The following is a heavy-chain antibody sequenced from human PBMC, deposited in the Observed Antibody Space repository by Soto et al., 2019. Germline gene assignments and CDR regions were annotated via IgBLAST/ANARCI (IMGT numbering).Heavy chain of an antibody. V-gene: IGHV1-18*04. CDR2: INTANGNA. J-gene: IGHJ6*02. D-gene: IGHD1-7*01. CDR3: ASSSWAGTIFYYGMDV. CDR1: GYTFTSYG. Sequence: ASVKVSCKASGYTFTSYGISWVRQAPGQGLEWMGWINTANGNARYSQNFQGRVTITRDTSASTAYMELSSLRSEDTAVYFCASSSWAGTIFYYGMDVWGQGTTVTVSS.